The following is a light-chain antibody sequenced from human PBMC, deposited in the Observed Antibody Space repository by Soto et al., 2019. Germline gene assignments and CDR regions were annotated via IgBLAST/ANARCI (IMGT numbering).Light chain of an antibody. CDR3: QQRSNWPRIT. CDR2: GAS. J-gene: IGKJ3*01. CDR1: QSVSNNY. Sequence: EIVLTQSPATLSLSPGERATLSCRASQSVSNNYLAWYQQKPGQAPRLVIYGASNRATGIPDRFSASGSGTDFTLTISRLEPEDFAVYYCQQRSNWPRITFGPGTKVDIK. V-gene: IGKV3D-20*02.